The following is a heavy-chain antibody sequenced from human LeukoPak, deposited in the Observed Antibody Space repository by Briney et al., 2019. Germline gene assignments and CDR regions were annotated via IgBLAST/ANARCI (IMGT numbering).Heavy chain of an antibody. J-gene: IGHJ6*03. CDR2: ISYDGSNK. D-gene: IGHD2-2*01. CDR1: GFTFSSYA. CDR3: ARDHPSSLVPAATPRDYYYYMDV. V-gene: IGHV3-30-3*01. Sequence: GGSLRLSSAASGFTFSSYAMHWVRQAPGKGPEWVAVISYDGSNKYYADSVKGRFTISRDNSKNTLYLQMNSLRAEDTAVYYCARDHPSSLVPAATPRDYYYYMDVWGKGTTVTVSS.